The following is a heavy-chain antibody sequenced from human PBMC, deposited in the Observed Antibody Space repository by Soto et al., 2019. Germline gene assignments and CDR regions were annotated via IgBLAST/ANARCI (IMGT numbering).Heavy chain of an antibody. V-gene: IGHV4-59*08. J-gene: IGHJ6*02. CDR1: AAALSRHF. CDR3: AINADV. CDR2: IYDGVTT. Sequence: PSEHLSLTCTVSAAALSRHFFSWIGQPPGKRLEWIGNIYDGVTTNYNPSLKSRVTLSLDTSKRQFSLKLNSVTAADTAMYYCAINADVWGQGTTVTVSS.